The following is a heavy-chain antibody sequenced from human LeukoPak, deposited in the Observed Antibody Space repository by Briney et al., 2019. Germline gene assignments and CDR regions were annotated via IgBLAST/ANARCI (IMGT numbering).Heavy chain of an antibody. V-gene: IGHV4-30-4*08. CDR1: GGSISSGDHY. CDR2: IYYSGST. CDR3: ARGGLSGSYYNWFDP. Sequence: SQTLSLTCTVSGGSISSGDHYWSSIRQPPGKGLEWIGYIYYSGSTYYNPSLKSRVTISVDTSKNQFSLKLSSVTAADTAVYYCARGGLSGSYYNWFDPWGQGTLVTVSS. D-gene: IGHD1-26*01. J-gene: IGHJ5*02.